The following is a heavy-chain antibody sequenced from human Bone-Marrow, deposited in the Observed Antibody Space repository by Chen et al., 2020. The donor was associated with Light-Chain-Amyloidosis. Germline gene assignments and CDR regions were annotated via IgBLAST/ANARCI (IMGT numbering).Heavy chain of an antibody. D-gene: IGHD4-17*01. J-gene: IGHJ4*02. V-gene: IGHV3-30*02. CDR3: AKGHDYGDYGEYYFDY. Sequence: QVQLVESGGGVVQPGGSLRLSCAASGFTFSSYGIHWVRQAPGKGLEWVAFIRYDGSNKYYADSVKGRFTISRDNSKNTLYLQXXXXRAEDTALYYCAKGHDYGDYGEYYFDYWGQGTLVTVSS. CDR1: GFTFSSYG. CDR2: IRYDGSNK.